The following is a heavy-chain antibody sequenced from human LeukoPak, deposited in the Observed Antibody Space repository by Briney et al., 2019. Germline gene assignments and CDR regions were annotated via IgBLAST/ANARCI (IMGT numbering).Heavy chain of an antibody. D-gene: IGHD2-2*01. J-gene: IGHJ4*02. CDR3: ARDSFTCSSTSCYQGDY. Sequence: ASVKVSCKASGYTFTSYGISWVRQAPGQGLEWMGWISAYNGNTNYAQKLQGRVTMTTETSTSTAYMELRGLRSDDTAVYYCARDSFTCSSTSCYQGDYWGQGTLVTVSS. CDR2: ISAYNGNT. V-gene: IGHV1-18*01. CDR1: GYTFTSYG.